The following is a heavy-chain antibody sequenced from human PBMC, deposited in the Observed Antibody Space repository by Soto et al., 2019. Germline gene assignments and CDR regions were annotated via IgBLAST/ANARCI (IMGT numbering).Heavy chain of an antibody. CDR3: ASIAAPGTTHFDF. Sequence: WETLSLTCTVSGAALGSSSYYWGWIRQSPGKGLEGIGNIYYRGNTFYNPSLQRRVAISVDTSKNQFYLHLSSVNAADSAIFYCASIAAPGTTHFDFWGQGTLVTVSS. J-gene: IGHJ4*02. V-gene: IGHV4-39*01. CDR2: IYYRGNT. CDR1: GAALGSSSYY. D-gene: IGHD6-13*01.